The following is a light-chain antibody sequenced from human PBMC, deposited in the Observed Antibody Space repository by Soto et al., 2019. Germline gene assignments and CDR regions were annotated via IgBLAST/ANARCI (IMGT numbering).Light chain of an antibody. CDR2: DAS. CDR1: QSISSW. V-gene: IGKV1-5*01. J-gene: IGKJ1*01. Sequence: DIQKTQAPSNLSASVGDRVTITIRASQSISSWLAWYQQKPGKAPKLLIYDASSLESGVPSRFSGSGSGTEFTLTITSLQPDDFATYYCQQYYSYPQTFGQGTKVDIK. CDR3: QQYYSYPQT.